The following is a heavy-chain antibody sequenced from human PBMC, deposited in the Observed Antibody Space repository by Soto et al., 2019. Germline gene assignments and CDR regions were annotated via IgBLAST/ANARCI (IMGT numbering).Heavy chain of an antibody. CDR2: ISGSGGST. D-gene: IGHD3-16*01. CDR1: VFTFISYA. V-gene: IGHV3-23*01. J-gene: IGHJ4*02. CDR3: ANSKGPFTFDY. Sequence: GWSLRLSCASSVFTFISYAMRWVRQAPGKGLEWVSAISGSGGSTYYADSVKGRFTISRDNSKNTLYLQMNSLRAEDTAVYYCANSKGPFTFDYWGQGTLVTVSS.